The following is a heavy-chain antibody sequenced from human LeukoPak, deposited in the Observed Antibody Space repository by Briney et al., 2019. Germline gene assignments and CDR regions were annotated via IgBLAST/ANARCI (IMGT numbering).Heavy chain of an antibody. D-gene: IGHD3-22*01. Sequence: ASVKVSCKASGGTFSSYAISWARQAPGQGLEWMGGIIPIFGTANYAQKFQGRVTITTDESTSTAYMELSSLRSEDTAVYYCARAENYYDSSGYYLPLGYWGQGTLVTVSS. CDR2: IIPIFGTA. V-gene: IGHV1-69*05. CDR3: ARAENYYDSSGYYLPLGY. J-gene: IGHJ4*02. CDR1: GGTFSSYA.